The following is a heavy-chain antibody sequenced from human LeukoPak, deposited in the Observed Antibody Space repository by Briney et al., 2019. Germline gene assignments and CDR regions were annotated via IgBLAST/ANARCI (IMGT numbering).Heavy chain of an antibody. CDR2: IRTSGGG. J-gene: IGHJ4*02. CDR1: GASISNYY. V-gene: IGHV4-4*09. CDR3: ARLGSYHDF. Sequence: PSETLSLTCTVSGASISNYYWSWIRQTPEKGLEWMGHIRTSGGGSYYPSLKSRLTMSIDTSRSQLSLKLTSVTAADTAVYFCARLGSYHDFWGQGALVTVSS. D-gene: IGHD1-26*01.